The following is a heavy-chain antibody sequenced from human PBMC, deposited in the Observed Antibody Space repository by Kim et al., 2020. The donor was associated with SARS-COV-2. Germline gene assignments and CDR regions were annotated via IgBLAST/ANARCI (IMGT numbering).Heavy chain of an antibody. CDR3: ARGKRWGYDSSGGDF. V-gene: IGHV1-8*01. CDR1: GYTFISHE. Sequence: ASVKVSCKASGYTFISHEINWVRQATGQGLEWMGWMNPNSGNTGYAQKFQGRVTMTRNTSISTAYMELSSLRSEDTAVYYCARGKRWGYDSSGGDFWGQGTLVTVSS. D-gene: IGHD3-22*01. J-gene: IGHJ4*02. CDR2: MNPNSGNT.